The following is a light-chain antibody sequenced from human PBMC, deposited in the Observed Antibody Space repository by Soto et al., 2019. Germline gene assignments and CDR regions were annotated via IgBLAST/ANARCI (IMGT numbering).Light chain of an antibody. Sequence: EIVMTQSPATLSVSPWGRATLSCRASQSISGTLAWYQQKPGQAPRLLIYGASTRATSLPARFSGSGSGTDFTLTISSLQSEDFAVYYCQQYNNWPWTFGQGTKVDIK. J-gene: IGKJ1*01. CDR3: QQYNNWPWT. CDR1: QSISGT. V-gene: IGKV3-15*01. CDR2: GAS.